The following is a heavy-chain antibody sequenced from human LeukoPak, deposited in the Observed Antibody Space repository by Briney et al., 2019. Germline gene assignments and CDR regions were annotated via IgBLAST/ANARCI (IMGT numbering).Heavy chain of an antibody. CDR2: IYPGDSDT. J-gene: IGHJ4*02. Sequence: GESLKISFKGSGYSFTNYWIGWVRQTPGKGLEWMGIIYPGDSDTRYSPSFQGQVTISADKSISTAYLQWSSLKASDTAMYYCARHGDYYGSGTFDYWGQGTLVTVSS. CDR3: ARHGDYYGSGTFDY. V-gene: IGHV5-51*01. D-gene: IGHD3-10*01. CDR1: GYSFTNYW.